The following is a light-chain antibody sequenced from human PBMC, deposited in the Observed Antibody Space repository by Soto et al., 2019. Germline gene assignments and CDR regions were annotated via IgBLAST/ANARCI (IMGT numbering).Light chain of an antibody. CDR1: QSVSSY. J-gene: IGKJ5*01. Sequence: EIVMTQSPATLSVSPGDRATLSCRASQSVSSYLAWYQQKPGQTPRLLIYDTSTRATGIPARFSGSGSGTEFTLTIISLQSEDFAIYYCQQYSHWPLITCGQGTRLEIK. V-gene: IGKV3-15*01. CDR2: DTS. CDR3: QQYSHWPLIT.